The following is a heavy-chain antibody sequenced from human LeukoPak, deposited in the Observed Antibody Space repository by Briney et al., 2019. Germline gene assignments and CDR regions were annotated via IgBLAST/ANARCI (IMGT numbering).Heavy chain of an antibody. D-gene: IGHD6-13*01. Sequence: PSGTLSLTCTVSGYSISNGYYWGWIRQPPGKGLEWIGNIYHSGSAYYNPSLKSRVTISVDTSKNQFSLKLSSVTAADTAVYYCARDGEVLSSSWFWFDPWGQGTLVTVSS. V-gene: IGHV4-38-2*02. CDR3: ARDGEVLSSSWFWFDP. CDR1: GYSISNGYY. CDR2: IYHSGSA. J-gene: IGHJ5*02.